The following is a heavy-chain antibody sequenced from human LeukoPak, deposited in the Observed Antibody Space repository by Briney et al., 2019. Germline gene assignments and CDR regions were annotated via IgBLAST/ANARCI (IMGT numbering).Heavy chain of an antibody. V-gene: IGHV4-39*01. CDR3: AGSIVWWSRRTFDY. CDR2: IYYRGST. J-gene: IGHJ4*02. D-gene: IGHD2-21*01. CDR1: PVSLSYSSYD. Sequence: SSETLSLTCTVSPVSLSYSSYDCGWIRQPPGKGLEWIGSIYYRGSTYYNPSLKSRVTISVDTSNNQFSLKLSSVTAADTAVYYFAGSIVWWSRRTFDYWGQGTLVTVSS.